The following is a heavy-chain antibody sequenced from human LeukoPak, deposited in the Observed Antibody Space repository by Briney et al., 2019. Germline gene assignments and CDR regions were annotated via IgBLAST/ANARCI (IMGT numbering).Heavy chain of an antibody. CDR1: GFTFSSYS. D-gene: IGHD3-22*01. J-gene: IGHJ1*01. V-gene: IGHV3-21*01. Sequence: GGSLRLSCAASGFTFSSYSMNWVRQAPGKGLEWVSSISSSSSYIYYADSVKGRFTISRDNAKNSLYLQMNSLRAEDTAAYYCARAQYYYDSSPFQHWGQGTLVTVSS. CDR3: ARAQYYYDSSPFQH. CDR2: ISSSSSYI.